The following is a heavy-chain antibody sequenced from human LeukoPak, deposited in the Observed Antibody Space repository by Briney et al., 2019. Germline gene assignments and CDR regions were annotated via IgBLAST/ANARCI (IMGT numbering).Heavy chain of an antibody. Sequence: SETLSLTCTVSGGSISSYYWSWIRQPPGKGLEWIGYIYYSGSTNYNPSLKSRVTISVDTSKNQFSLKLSSVTAADTAVYYCARRTDGVFYYDSSGYAFDIWAQGTMVTVSS. CDR1: GGSISSYY. D-gene: IGHD3-22*01. CDR3: ARRTDGVFYYDSSGYAFDI. J-gene: IGHJ3*02. V-gene: IGHV4-59*08. CDR2: IYYSGST.